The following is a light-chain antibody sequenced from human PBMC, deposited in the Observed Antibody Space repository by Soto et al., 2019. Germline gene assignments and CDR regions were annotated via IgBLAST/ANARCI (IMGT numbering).Light chain of an antibody. CDR2: GAS. Sequence: EIVLTQSPGTLSLSPGDRATLSCRASQSVSGNYVAWYQQKPGQAPRLLISGASSRATCTPDRFGGGGCGTDFSLAIRRLQPEDVAVYYWQQYGSSPRTFGPGTKVEIK. CDR3: QQYGSSPRT. V-gene: IGKV3-20*01. J-gene: IGKJ1*01. CDR1: QSVSGNY.